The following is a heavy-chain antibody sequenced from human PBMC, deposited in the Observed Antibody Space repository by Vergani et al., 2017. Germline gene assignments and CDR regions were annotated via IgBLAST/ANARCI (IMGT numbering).Heavy chain of an antibody. J-gene: IGHJ6*03. Sequence: EVQLLESGGGLVQPGGSLRLSCAASGFTFSSYATSWVRQAPGKGLEWVSAISGSGGSTYYADSVKGRFTISRDNSKNTLYLQMNSLRAEDTAVYYCAKDGRGYCSSTSCDARYYYYYMDVWGKGTTVTVSS. D-gene: IGHD2-2*01. CDR2: ISGSGGST. CDR3: AKDGRGYCSSTSCDARYYYYYMDV. V-gene: IGHV3-23*01. CDR1: GFTFSSYA.